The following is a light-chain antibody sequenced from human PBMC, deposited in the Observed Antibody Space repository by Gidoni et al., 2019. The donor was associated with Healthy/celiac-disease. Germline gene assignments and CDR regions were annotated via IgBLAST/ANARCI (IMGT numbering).Light chain of an antibody. CDR1: ESVSSY. CDR2: DAS. V-gene: IGKV3-11*01. Sequence: VLTQSPATRSLSQGESATLSCRASESVSSYLAWYQQKPGQAPRLLIYDASNRATGIPARFSGSGSGTDFTLTISSLEPEDFAVYYCQQRSNSPFTFGPGTKVDIK. CDR3: QQRSNSPFT. J-gene: IGKJ3*01.